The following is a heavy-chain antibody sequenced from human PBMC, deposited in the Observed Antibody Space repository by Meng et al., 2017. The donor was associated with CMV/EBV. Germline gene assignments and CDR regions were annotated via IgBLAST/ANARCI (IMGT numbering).Heavy chain of an antibody. CDR2: IKSKTYGGTI. CDR1: GSGVSNAW. CDR3: ATEVDLVATADY. V-gene: IGHV3-15*07. D-gene: IGHD5-12*01. J-gene: IGHJ4*02. Sequence: ASGSGVSNAWMNWVRQASGKGLEWVGRIKSKTYGGTIEDAAPVKGRFTISRDDSKNTLFLQMNSLKTEDTGVYYCATEVDLVATADYWGQGTLVTVSS.